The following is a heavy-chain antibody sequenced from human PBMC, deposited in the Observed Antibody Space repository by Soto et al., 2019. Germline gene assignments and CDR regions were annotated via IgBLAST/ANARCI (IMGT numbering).Heavy chain of an antibody. CDR2: ISSSTSHT. Sequence: GGSLRLSCAVSGFTFSDFYMAWIRQAPGKGLEWVSYISSSTSHTNYADSVKGRFTISRDNAKNSLFLQMNSLRAEDTAVYYCARGRGAAADYFDFWGQGTLVTVSS. V-gene: IGHV3-11*05. D-gene: IGHD6-13*01. CDR1: GFTFSDFY. CDR3: ARGRGAAADYFDF. J-gene: IGHJ4*02.